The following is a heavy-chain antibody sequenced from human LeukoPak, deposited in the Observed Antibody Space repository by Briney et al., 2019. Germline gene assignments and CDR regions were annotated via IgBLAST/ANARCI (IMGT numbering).Heavy chain of an antibody. CDR1: GGSISSSS. CDR2: ISNNGKA. D-gene: IGHD2/OR15-2a*01. CDR3: ARRLFSAKFRNFLSYYMDV. Sequence: SETLSLTCTVSGGSISSSSWSWMRQSPGKGLESIGYISNNGKAKYKSSFEGRVTMSVDTSKSQFSLNLSSVTAADTAVYYCARRLFSAKFRNFLSYYMDVGGKGPRSSS. V-gene: IGHV4-4*09. J-gene: IGHJ6*03.